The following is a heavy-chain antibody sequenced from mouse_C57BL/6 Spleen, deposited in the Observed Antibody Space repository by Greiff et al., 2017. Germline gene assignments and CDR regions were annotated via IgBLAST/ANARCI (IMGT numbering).Heavy chain of an antibody. D-gene: IGHD1-1*01. V-gene: IGHV1-18*01. Sequence: VQLQQSGPELVKPGASVKIPCKASGYTFTDYNMDWVKQSHGKSLEWIGDINPNNGGTIYNQKFKGKATLTVDKSSSTAYMELRSLTSEDTAVYYGARQLLPSRAWFAYWGQGTLVTVSA. CDR3: ARQLLPSRAWFAY. CDR1: GYTFTDYN. J-gene: IGHJ3*01. CDR2: INPNNGGT.